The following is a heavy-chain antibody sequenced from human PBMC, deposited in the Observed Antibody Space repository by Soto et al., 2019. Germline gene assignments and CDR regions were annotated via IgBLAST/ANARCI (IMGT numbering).Heavy chain of an antibody. J-gene: IGHJ4*02. CDR3: AAVPGIAVAGPIDY. CDR1: GFTFTSSA. Sequence: SVKVSCKASGFTFTSSAVQWVRQARGQRLEWIGWIVVGSGNTNYAQKFQERVTITRDMSTSTAYMELSSLRSEDTAVYYCAAVPGIAVAGPIDYWGQGTLVTVSS. V-gene: IGHV1-58*01. CDR2: IVVGSGNT. D-gene: IGHD6-19*01.